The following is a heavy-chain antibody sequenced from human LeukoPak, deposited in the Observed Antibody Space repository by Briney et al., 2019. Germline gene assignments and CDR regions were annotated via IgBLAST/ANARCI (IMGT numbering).Heavy chain of an antibody. V-gene: IGHV3-74*01. CDR3: VTLTSAVGQRAFDV. D-gene: IGHD4-23*01. Sequence: GGSLRLSCVGSGFTFRGYWVHWVRQAPGQGLVWVSRINVDGSDTSNADSVKGRFTISRDDAKNTVSLQMNSLRVEDSAVYYCVTLTSAVGQRAFDVWGQGTTVTVSS. CDR2: INVDGSDT. CDR1: GFTFRGYW. J-gene: IGHJ3*01.